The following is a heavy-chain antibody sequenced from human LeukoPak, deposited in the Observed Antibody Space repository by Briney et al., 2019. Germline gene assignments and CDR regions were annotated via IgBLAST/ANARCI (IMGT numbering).Heavy chain of an antibody. CDR2: ISAGGDTT. J-gene: IGHJ4*02. Sequence: PGGSLRLSCAASGFTFSSYAVNGVRQAPGKGLEWVSAISAGGDTTLYADSVKGRFTISRDNSRNTLYLQMNNLRAEDTAIYHCARWIYYFDSWGQGTLVTVSS. V-gene: IGHV3-23*01. D-gene: IGHD5-12*01. CDR1: GFTFSSYA. CDR3: ARWIYYFDS.